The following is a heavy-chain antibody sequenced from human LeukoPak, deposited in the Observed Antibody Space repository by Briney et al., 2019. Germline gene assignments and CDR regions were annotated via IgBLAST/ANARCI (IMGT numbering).Heavy chain of an antibody. V-gene: IGHV1-69*13. D-gene: IGHD2-15*01. CDR3: ARGYCSGGSCPMFY. Sequence: WASVKVSCKASGGTFSSYAISWVRQAPGQGLEWMGGIIPIFGTANYAQKFQGRVTITADESTSTAYMELSSLRSEDTAVYYCARGYCSGGSCPMFYWGQGTLVTVSS. J-gene: IGHJ4*02. CDR2: IIPIFGTA. CDR1: GGTFSSYA.